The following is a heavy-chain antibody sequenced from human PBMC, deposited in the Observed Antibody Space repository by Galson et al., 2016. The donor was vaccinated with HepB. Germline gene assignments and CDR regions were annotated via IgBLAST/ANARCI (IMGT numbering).Heavy chain of an antibody. V-gene: IGHV3-23*01. Sequence: SLRLSCAASGFTFSSYAMSWVRQAPGKGLEWVSGISGSGGDINYADSVKGRSTISRDNSKNMLHLQMNSLRAEDTAVYYCAKDSRLRVLEWLSSYYFDSWGQGTLVTVSS. CDR3: AKDSRLRVLEWLSSYYFDS. J-gene: IGHJ4*02. CDR2: ISGSGGDI. CDR1: GFTFSSYA. D-gene: IGHD3-3*01.